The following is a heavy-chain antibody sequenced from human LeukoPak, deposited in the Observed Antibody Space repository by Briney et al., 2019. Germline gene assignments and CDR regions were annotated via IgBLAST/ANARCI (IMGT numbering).Heavy chain of an antibody. V-gene: IGHV3-48*01. D-gene: IGHD3-10*01. Sequence: GGSLRLSCVASGFTFSDFYMSWVRQAPGKGLEWVSYISSSSSTIYYADSVKGRFTISRDNAKNSLYLQMNSLRAEDTAVYYCARDRGFGELFGYWGQGTLVTVSS. CDR3: ARDRGFGELFGY. CDR1: GFTFSDFY. CDR2: ISSSSSTI. J-gene: IGHJ4*02.